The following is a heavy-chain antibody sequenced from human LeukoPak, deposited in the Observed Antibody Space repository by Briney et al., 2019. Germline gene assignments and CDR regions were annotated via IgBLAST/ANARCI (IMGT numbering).Heavy chain of an antibody. CDR2: IYYSGST. Sequence: SETLSLTCTVSGGSINSYYWNWIRQPPGKGLEWIGYIYYSGSTNYNPSLKSRVTISVDTSKNQFSLKLSSVTAADTAVYYCARSKVRGVFDYWGQGTLVTVSS. CDR3: ARSKVRGVFDY. CDR1: GGSINSYY. D-gene: IGHD3-10*01. V-gene: IGHV4-59*08. J-gene: IGHJ4*02.